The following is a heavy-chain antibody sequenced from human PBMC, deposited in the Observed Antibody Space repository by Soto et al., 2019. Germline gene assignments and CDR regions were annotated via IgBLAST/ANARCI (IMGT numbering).Heavy chain of an antibody. CDR3: ASSNYDSPIPLYS. CDR2: IYHSGST. Sequence: QLQLQESGSGLVKPSQTLSLTCAVSGGSISSGGYSWSWIRQPPGKGLEWIGYIYHSGSTYYNPSLKSRVTISVDRSKNQFSLKLSSVTAAATAVYYCASSNYDSPIPLYSWGQGTLVTVSS. CDR1: GGSISSGGYS. D-gene: IGHD3-22*01. J-gene: IGHJ4*02. V-gene: IGHV4-30-2*01.